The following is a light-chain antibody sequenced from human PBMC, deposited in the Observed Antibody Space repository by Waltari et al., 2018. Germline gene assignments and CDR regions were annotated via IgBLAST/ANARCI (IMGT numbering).Light chain of an antibody. V-gene: IGKV1-5*03. CDR1: QSVGSW. CDR3: QQYKTYF. Sequence: DIQMTQSPSILSASLGDRVTISCRASQSVGSWLAWYQVKPGKVPKLLISQTSILEDGVSSRFSGSVSGTYFTLTIDSLEPDDFATYYCQQYKTYFFGQGTRLEI. J-gene: IGKJ2*01. CDR2: QTS.